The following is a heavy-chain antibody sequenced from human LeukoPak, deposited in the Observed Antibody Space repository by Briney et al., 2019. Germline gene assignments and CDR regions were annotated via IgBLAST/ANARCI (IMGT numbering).Heavy chain of an antibody. D-gene: IGHD2/OR15-2a*01. CDR1: GFTFSDYY. V-gene: IGHV3-11*04. CDR2: ISSSPSPI. J-gene: IGHJ4*02. CDR3: TRKGSQWDFLVDY. Sequence: PGGSLRLSCAASGFTFSDYYMSWIRQAPGKGLEWVSYISSSPSPIYYADSVKGRFTISRDNAKNSLYLQMDSLTAEDTAVYYCTRKGSQWDFLVDYWGQGTRVAVSS.